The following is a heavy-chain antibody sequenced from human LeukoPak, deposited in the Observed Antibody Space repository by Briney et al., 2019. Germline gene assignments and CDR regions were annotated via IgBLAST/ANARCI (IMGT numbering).Heavy chain of an antibody. Sequence: SETLSLTCAVYGGTFSGYYWSWIRQPPGKGLEWIGEINHSGSTNYNPSLKSRVTISVDTSKNQFSLKLSSVTAADTAVYYCARGPWLLLWFGELLTRPFDYWGQGTLVTVSS. J-gene: IGHJ4*02. D-gene: IGHD3-10*01. V-gene: IGHV4-34*01. CDR2: INHSGST. CDR1: GGTFSGYY. CDR3: ARGPWLLLWFGELLTRPFDY.